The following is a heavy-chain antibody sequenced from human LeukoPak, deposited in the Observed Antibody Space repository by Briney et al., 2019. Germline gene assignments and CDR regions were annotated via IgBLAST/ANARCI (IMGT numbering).Heavy chain of an antibody. J-gene: IGHJ2*01. CDR1: GYTFTSYA. Sequence: ASVKVSCKASGYTFTSYAMHWVRQAPGQRLEWMGWINAGNGNTKYSQKFQGRVTITRDTSASTAYMELSSLRSEDTAVYYCARELISTTWRGNRSYFDLWGRGTLVTVSS. D-gene: IGHD1-1*01. CDR2: INAGNGNT. V-gene: IGHV1-3*01. CDR3: ARELISTTWRGNRSYFDL.